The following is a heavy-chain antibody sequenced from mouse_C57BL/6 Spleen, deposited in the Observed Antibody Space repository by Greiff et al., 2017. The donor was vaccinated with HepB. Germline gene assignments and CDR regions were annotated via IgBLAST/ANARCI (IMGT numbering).Heavy chain of an antibody. CDR2: INPNNGGT. D-gene: IGHD3-2*02. V-gene: IGHV1-22*01. Sequence: EVQLQQSGPELVKPGASVKMSCKASGYTFTDYNMHWVKQSHGKSLEWIGYINPNNGGTSYNQKSKGKATLTVNKSSSTAYMELRSLTSEDSAVYYCARTAQAIFDYWGQGTTLTVSS. CDR3: ARTAQAIFDY. CDR1: GYTFTDYN. J-gene: IGHJ2*01.